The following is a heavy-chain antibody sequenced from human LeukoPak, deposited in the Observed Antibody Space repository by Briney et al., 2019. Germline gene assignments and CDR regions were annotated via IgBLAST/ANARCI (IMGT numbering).Heavy chain of an antibody. CDR3: ARQIYNYDSSGYYNPGAFDI. J-gene: IGHJ3*02. CDR2: IYYSGST. Sequence: SETLSLTCTVSGGSISSYYWSWIRQPPGKGLEWIGYIYYSGSTNYNPSLKSRVTISVDTSKNQFSLKLSSVTAADTAVYYCARQIYNYDSSGYYNPGAFDIWGQGTMVTVSS. V-gene: IGHV4-59*08. D-gene: IGHD3-22*01. CDR1: GGSISSYY.